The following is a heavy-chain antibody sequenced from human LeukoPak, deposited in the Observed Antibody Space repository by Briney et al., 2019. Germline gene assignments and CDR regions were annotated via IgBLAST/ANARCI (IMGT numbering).Heavy chain of an antibody. Sequence: GGSLRLSCAASGFTFSSYAMHWVRQAPGKGLEWVAVILYDGSNKYYADSVKGRFTISRDNSKNTLYLQMNSLRAEDTAVYYCAKDHWVGYYDSSALDYWGQGTLVTVSS. CDR2: ILYDGSNK. D-gene: IGHD3-22*01. CDR1: GFTFSSYA. J-gene: IGHJ4*02. CDR3: AKDHWVGYYDSSALDY. V-gene: IGHV3-30*04.